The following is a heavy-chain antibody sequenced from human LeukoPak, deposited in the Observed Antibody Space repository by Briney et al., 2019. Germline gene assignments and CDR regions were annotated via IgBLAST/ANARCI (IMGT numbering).Heavy chain of an antibody. V-gene: IGHV1-2*02. CDR2: INPNSGGT. D-gene: IGHD2-15*01. CDR1: GYTFTDFY. CDR3: ARDEGTDMAFDY. J-gene: IGHJ4*02. Sequence: ASVKVSCKASGYTFTDFYFNWVRQAPGQGLEWMGWINPNSGGTHYAQNFQDRVTMTRDTSINTAYMVVSRLRSDDTAVYYCARDEGTDMAFDYWGQGTLVTVSS.